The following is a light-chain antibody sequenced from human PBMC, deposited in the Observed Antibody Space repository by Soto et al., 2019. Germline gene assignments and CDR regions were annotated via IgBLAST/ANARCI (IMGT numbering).Light chain of an antibody. CDR3: QQDYNLPLT. J-gene: IGKJ4*01. Sequence: PGERVTLSCRASQSVSGSYLTWYQQKPGQAPRLLIYGASTRATSIPARFSGSGSGTDFTLTISSLQPEDFAVYYCQQDYNLPLTFGGGTKVGIK. V-gene: IGKV3D-7*01. CDR2: GAS. CDR1: QSVSGSY.